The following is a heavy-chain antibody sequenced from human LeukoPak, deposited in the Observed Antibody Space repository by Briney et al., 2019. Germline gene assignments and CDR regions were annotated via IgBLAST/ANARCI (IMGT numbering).Heavy chain of an antibody. CDR3: ARPCGGTSTYDAFDI. J-gene: IGHJ3*02. CDR2: ISSDGKNT. V-gene: IGHV3-30*04. Sequence: GGSLRLSCAASGFIFTSYTMHWVRQAPGKGLEWVASISSDGKNTYYADSVRGRFTITRDNSKNTLYLQMDSLEVEDTAVYYCARPCGGTSTYDAFDIWGQGTMVTVSS. CDR1: GFIFTSYT.